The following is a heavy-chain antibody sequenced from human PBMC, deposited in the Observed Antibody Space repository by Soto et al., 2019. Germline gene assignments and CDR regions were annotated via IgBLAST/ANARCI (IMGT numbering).Heavy chain of an antibody. CDR3: ARDTYSGYDFGL. CDR1: GASVAGGSYY. Sequence: QVQLRESGPGLVKPSQTLSLTCSVSGASVAGGSYYWSWVRQPPGKGLEWIGYIPSRGRPFYNPSLTSRGTISADTSKNQLSLQLTSVTAADTAVYYCARDTYSGYDFGLWGQGTLDTVSS. V-gene: IGHV4-30-4*01. CDR2: IPSRGRP. J-gene: IGHJ5*02. D-gene: IGHD5-12*01.